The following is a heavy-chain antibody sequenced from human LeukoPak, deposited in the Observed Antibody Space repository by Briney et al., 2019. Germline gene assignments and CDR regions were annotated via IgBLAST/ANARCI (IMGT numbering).Heavy chain of an antibody. Sequence: PGGSLRLSCAASGFTFNIYSMNRVRQAPGKGLEWISFVRHDSSDIYYADSVRGRFTISRDNAYNSLHLQMNSLRADDTAVYYCAREWFGELIWGKGTLVTVSS. CDR3: AREWFGELI. CDR1: GFTFNIYS. D-gene: IGHD3-10*01. CDR2: VRHDSSDI. V-gene: IGHV3-48*01. J-gene: IGHJ4*02.